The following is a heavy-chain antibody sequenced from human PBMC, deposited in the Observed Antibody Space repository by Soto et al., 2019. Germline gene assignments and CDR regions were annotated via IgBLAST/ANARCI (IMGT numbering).Heavy chain of an antibody. CDR3: ARDYYDSSGHYGMDV. CDR1: GVTCSSYN. Sequence: GGSLRLSCGASGVTCSSYNINWVRQAPGKGLEWVSYISIGSSAIYYADSVKGRFTISRDNSKNTLYLQMNSLRAEDTAVYYCARDYYDSSGHYGMDVWGQGTTVTVSS. D-gene: IGHD3-22*01. CDR2: ISIGSSAI. J-gene: IGHJ6*02. V-gene: IGHV3-48*01.